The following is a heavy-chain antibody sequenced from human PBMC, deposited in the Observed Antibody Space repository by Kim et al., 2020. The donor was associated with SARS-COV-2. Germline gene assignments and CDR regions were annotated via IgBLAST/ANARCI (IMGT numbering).Heavy chain of an antibody. CDR2: ISSSSSYI. CDR3: ARERLNYDILTNDAFDI. D-gene: IGHD3-9*01. V-gene: IGHV3-21*01. CDR1: GFTFSSYS. Sequence: GGSLRLSCAASGFTFSSYSMNWVRQAPGKGLEWVSSISSSSSYIYYADSVKGRFTISRDNAKNSLYLQMNSLRAEDTAVYYCARERLNYDILTNDAFDIWGQGTMVTVSS. J-gene: IGHJ3*02.